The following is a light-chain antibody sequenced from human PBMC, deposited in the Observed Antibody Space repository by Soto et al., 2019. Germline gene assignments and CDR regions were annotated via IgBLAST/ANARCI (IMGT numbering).Light chain of an antibody. CDR3: HQYYRAPYT. CDR2: VAS. J-gene: IGKJ2*01. Sequence: VLTQSPGNLSLSPGERATLPCRASQSFSRSYLAWYQQKPGQAPRLLIYVASSRATGIPDRFSGSGSGTDFTLTIRRLEPEDFAVYYCHQYYRAPYTFGQGTRLEIK. V-gene: IGKV3-20*01. CDR1: QSFSRSY.